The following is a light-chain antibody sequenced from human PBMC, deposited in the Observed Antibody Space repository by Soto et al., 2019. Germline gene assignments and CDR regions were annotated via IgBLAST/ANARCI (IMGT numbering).Light chain of an antibody. J-gene: IGKJ2*01. V-gene: IGKV3-15*01. CDR3: QQYNDWPRT. Sequence: EIVMTQSPATLSVSPGERATLSCRASQSISNTLAWFQQKPGQGPRLLIYGASTRATGIPARFSGSGSRTEFTLTISSLQSEDFAVYFCQQYNDWPRTFGQGTTLEIK. CDR1: QSISNT. CDR2: GAS.